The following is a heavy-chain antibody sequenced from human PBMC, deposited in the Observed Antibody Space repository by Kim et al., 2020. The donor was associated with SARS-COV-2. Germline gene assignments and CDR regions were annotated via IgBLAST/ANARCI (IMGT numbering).Heavy chain of an antibody. Sequence: GGSLRLSCAASGFTFSSYAMSWVRQAPGKGLEWVSAISGSGGSTYYADSVKGRFTISRDNSKNTLYLQMNSLRAEDTAVYYCAKDPFSAGIAVAGTSDYWGQGTLVTVSS. J-gene: IGHJ4*02. CDR2: ISGSGGST. D-gene: IGHD6-19*01. CDR3: AKDPFSAGIAVAGTSDY. V-gene: IGHV3-23*01. CDR1: GFTFSSYA.